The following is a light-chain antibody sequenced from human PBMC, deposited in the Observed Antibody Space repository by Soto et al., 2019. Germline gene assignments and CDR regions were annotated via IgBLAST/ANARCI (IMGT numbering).Light chain of an antibody. CDR2: DVS. CDR1: SNDVDAYNY. CDR3: SSYTTSLTYV. J-gene: IGLJ1*01. V-gene: IGLV2-14*01. Sequence: QSVLTQPAPVSGSPGQSITISCTGASNDVDAYNYVSWYQQHPGKVPKLMIYDVSSRPSGVSDRFSGSKSGNTASLTISGLQAEDEADYYCSSYTTSLTYVFGTGTKVTVL.